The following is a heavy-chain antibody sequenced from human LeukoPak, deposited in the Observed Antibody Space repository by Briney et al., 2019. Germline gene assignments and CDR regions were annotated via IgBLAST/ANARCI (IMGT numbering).Heavy chain of an antibody. V-gene: IGHV1-18*01. Sequence: ASEKVSCKASGYTFTNHGISWVRQAPGQGLEWMGWISTYNGNTNYAQKLQGRVTMTTDTSTSTAYMELRSLRSDDTAVYYCAREGEYCGGDCFFDYWGQGTLVTVSS. CDR1: GYTFTNHG. D-gene: IGHD2-21*02. J-gene: IGHJ4*02. CDR3: AREGEYCGGDCFFDY. CDR2: ISTYNGNT.